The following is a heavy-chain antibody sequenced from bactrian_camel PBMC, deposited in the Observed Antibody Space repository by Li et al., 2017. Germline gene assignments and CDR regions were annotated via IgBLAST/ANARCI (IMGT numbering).Heavy chain of an antibody. Sequence: HVQLVESGGGLVQPGGSLRLSCGASGYSLGACGMGWYRQAPGREREGVAAIVTGDTLTYYAESVEGRFTISQDHENNTVYLEMNDLTPEDTATYYCAAGWGCPVRGAYYYVDYWGQGTQVTVS. D-gene: IGHD3*01. V-gene: IGHV3S61*01. J-gene: IGHJ4*01. CDR2: IVTGDTLT. CDR3: AAGWGCPVRGAYYYVDY. CDR1: GYSLGACG.